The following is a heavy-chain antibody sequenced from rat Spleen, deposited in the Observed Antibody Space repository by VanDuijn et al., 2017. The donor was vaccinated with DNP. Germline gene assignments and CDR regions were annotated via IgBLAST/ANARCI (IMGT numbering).Heavy chain of an antibody. CDR3: TTSYIYPMDA. V-gene: IGHV5-20*01. CDR1: GFTFSDYY. Sequence: EVQLVASGGGLVQPGRSLKLSCAASGFTFSDYYMAWVRQAPTKGLEWVASISYDGGSTYYRDSVKGRFTISRDNAKSSLFLQMDSLRSEDTATYYCTTSYIYPMDAWGQGTSVTVSS. D-gene: IGHD1-2*01. J-gene: IGHJ4*01. CDR2: ISYDGGST.